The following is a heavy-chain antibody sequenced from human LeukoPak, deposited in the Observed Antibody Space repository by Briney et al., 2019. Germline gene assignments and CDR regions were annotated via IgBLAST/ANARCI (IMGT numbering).Heavy chain of an antibody. D-gene: IGHD3-16*01. J-gene: IGHJ6*04. Sequence: GGSLRLSCAASGFTFSSYWMSWVRQAPGKGLEWVANIKQDGSEKYYVDSVKGRFTSSRDNAKNSLYLQMNSLRAEDTAVYYCARSFDNYYYYHMDVWGNGTTVTVSS. CDR2: IKQDGSEK. CDR3: ARSFDNYYYYHMDV. V-gene: IGHV3-7*01. CDR1: GFTFSSYW.